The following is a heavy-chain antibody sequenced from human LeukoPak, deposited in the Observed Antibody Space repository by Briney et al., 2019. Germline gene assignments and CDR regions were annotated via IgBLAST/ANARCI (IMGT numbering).Heavy chain of an antibody. V-gene: IGHV4-59*01. Sequence: SETLSLTCTVSGGSISSYYWSWIRQPPGKGLEWIGYIYYSGSTNYNPSLKSRVTISLDTSKNQFSLQLSSVTAADTAVYYCARAITGYYYYYYMDVWGKGTTVTVSS. CDR2: IYYSGST. J-gene: IGHJ6*03. CDR3: ARAITGYYYYYYMDV. D-gene: IGHD1-20*01. CDR1: GGSISSYY.